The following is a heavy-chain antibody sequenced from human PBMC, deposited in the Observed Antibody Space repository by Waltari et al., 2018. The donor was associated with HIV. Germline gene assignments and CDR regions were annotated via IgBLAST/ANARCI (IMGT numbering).Heavy chain of an antibody. CDR3: XRSSTLRPNFAF. Sequence: QLQLQESXPGXXKPSDTLSLSCTVSGGTISTSPYYWGWIRQPPGKGLEWIXXIYYSGTTYXXXSLXXXXTISVDXSKNQFSLKLTSVTXASXXVYXXXRSSTLRPNFAFWGQGILVTVSS. CDR1: GGTISTSPYY. CDR2: IYYSGTT. V-gene: IGHV4-39*07. J-gene: IGHJ4*02.